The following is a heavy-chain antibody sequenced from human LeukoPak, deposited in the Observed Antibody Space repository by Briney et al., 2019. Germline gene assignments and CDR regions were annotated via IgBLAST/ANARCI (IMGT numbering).Heavy chain of an antibody. Sequence: SETLSLTCTVSGGSISSYYWSWIRQPPGKGLEWIGYIYYSGSTNYNPSLKSRVTISVDTSKNQFSLKLSSVTAADTAVYYCARYTRHSDAFDIWGQGTMVTVSS. V-gene: IGHV4-59*01. J-gene: IGHJ3*02. CDR3: ARYTRHSDAFDI. CDR1: GGSISSYY. D-gene: IGHD2-15*01. CDR2: IYYSGST.